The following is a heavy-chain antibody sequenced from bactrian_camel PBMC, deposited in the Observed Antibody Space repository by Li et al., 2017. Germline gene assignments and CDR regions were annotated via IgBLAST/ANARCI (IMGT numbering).Heavy chain of an antibody. D-gene: IGHD1*01. CDR3: AADWLCGGY. J-gene: IGHJ6*01. Sequence: HVQLVESGGEPVQAGGSLRLSCEGSGYDKPNYCMGWYRQAPGKEREGVAAIDSDGSTAYEESVKGRFTISQDNAKTTLYLQMNSLKPEDTAMYYCAADWLCGGYWGPGTQVTVS. CDR1: GYDKPNYC. CDR2: IDSDGST. V-gene: IGHV3S57*01.